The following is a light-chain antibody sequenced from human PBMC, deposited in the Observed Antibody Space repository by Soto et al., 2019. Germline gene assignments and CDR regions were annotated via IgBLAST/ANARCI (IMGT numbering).Light chain of an antibody. CDR2: DTS. J-gene: IGKJ2*01. V-gene: IGKV3-15*01. CDR1: QSISSK. Sequence: ELVMTQSPATLSMSLGERATLSCRASQSISSKLAWYQQKSGQAPRLLISDTSTRATGIPARFSGSGSGTEFTLTISSLQPDDCATYYCQQYNSYLYTFGQGTKVDI. CDR3: QQYNSYLYT.